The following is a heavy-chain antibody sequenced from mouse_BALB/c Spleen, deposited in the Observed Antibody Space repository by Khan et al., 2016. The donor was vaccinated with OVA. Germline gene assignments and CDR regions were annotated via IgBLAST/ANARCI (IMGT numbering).Heavy chain of an antibody. D-gene: IGHD1-1*01. CDR3: ATSYFYGYYFDS. V-gene: IGHV5-17*02. CDR2: ISGETSTI. Sequence: EVQLVESGGGLVQPGGSRKLSCAASGFTFSNYGMHWVRQAPEKGLEWVAFISGETSTIYYADTVKGRFTMSTDIPNNPLFLHITRLMSENRARYYFATSYFYGYYFDSWVPVPTLPSPS. CDR1: GFTFSNYG. J-gene: IGHJ2*01.